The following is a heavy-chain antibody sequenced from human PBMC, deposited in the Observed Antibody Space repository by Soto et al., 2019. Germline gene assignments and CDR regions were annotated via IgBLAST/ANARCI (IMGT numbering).Heavy chain of an antibody. CDR3: VRAMVVTQTWFDP. D-gene: IGHD2-21*02. J-gene: IGHJ5*02. Sequence: QVQLQESGPGLVKPSQTLSLTCTVSGGSISSGDYYWSWIRQPPGKGLEWIGYIYYSGSTYYNPSLSRRVTISVHPAMTPSSLTLSSVTAAHTAVYYCVRAMVVTQTWFDPWGPATLVTVSS. CDR1: GGSISSGDYY. V-gene: IGHV4-30-4*01. CDR2: IYYSGST.